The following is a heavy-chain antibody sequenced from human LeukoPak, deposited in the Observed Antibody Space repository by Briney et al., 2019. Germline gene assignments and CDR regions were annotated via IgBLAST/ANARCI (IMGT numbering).Heavy chain of an antibody. CDR3: ARAVGYSGYEFSAFDI. CDR2: IIPILGIA. D-gene: IGHD5-12*01. J-gene: IGHJ3*02. CDR1: GGTFSSYA. V-gene: IGHV1-69*04. Sequence: SVKVSCKASGGTFSSYAISWVRQAPGQGLEWMGRIIPILGIANYAQKFQGRVTITADKSTSTAYMELSSLRSEDTAVYYCARAVGYSGYEFSAFDIWGQGTMVTVSS.